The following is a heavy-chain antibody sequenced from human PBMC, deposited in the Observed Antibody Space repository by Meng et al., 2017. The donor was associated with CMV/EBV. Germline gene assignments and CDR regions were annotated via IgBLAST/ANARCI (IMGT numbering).Heavy chain of an antibody. CDR2: MYTSGST. D-gene: IGHD5-18*01. V-gene: IGHV4-4*07. J-gene: IGHJ4*02. CDR3: ARHGDTAMVVGIDY. Sequence: QGQRKRSGPGLVKPSKHRSLTNTVPGRSIRRYHWSWIRQHAGKGLEGIGRMYTSGSTNYNPSLKRRVTMSVDTSKNQFSQKLSSVTAAEPALYYWARHGDTAMVVGIDYWGQGTLVTVSS. CDR1: GRSIRRYH.